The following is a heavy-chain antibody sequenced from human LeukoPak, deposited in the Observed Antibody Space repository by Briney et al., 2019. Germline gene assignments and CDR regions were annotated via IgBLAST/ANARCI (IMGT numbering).Heavy chain of an antibody. CDR1: GDSVSSNSVT. V-gene: IGHV6-1*01. Sequence: SQTLSLTCAISGDSVSSNSVTWNWIRQSPSRGLEWLGRTYYRSTWYNDYAGSVRGRITDNPDTSKNQFSLHLNSVTREDTAVYYCARRLTQYDCFDPWGQGILVTVSS. CDR2: TYYRSTWYN. CDR3: ARRLTQYDCFDP. J-gene: IGHJ5*02. D-gene: IGHD2-2*01.